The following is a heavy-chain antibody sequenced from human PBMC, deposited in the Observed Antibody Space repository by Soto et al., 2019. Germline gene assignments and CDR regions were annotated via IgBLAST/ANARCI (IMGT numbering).Heavy chain of an antibody. CDR2: INPNSGDT. D-gene: IGHD3-9*01. CDR3: VCTGYFDGSGWFDP. Sequence: ASVKVSCKASGYTFTGYYMHWVRQAPGQGLEWMGWINPNSGDTNYAQKFQGRVTMTRDTSISTAYMELSSLRSDDTAVYYCVCTGYFDGSGWFDPWGQGNLVTVSS. V-gene: IGHV1-2*02. CDR1: GYTFTGYY. J-gene: IGHJ5*02.